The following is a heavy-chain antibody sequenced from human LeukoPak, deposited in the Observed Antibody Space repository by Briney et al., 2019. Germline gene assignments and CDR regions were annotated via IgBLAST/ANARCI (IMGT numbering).Heavy chain of an antibody. D-gene: IGHD3-3*01. Sequence: SEILSLTCAVSGYSISSGYYWGWIRQPPGKGLEWIITISHSVTTYYNPSLKGRVTISVDTSKNQFSLKLRSVTTADTDVYYCARQAYYDFWSGHYSRGVEDAFDIWGQGTMVSVSS. J-gene: IGHJ3*02. CDR3: ARQAYYDFWSGHYSRGVEDAFDI. CDR2: ISHSVTT. CDR1: GYSISSGYY. V-gene: IGHV4-38-2*01.